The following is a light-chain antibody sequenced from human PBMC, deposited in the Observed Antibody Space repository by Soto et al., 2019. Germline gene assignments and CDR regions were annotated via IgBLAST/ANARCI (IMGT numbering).Light chain of an antibody. CDR1: QSVGTN. V-gene: IGKV3-15*01. Sequence: EIVMTQSPVTLSVSPGERATLSCRASQSVGTNLAWYQQKPGQAPGLLISGASTRATGIPARFSGSGSGTEFTLTISSLQSEDFGIYYCQQYDDWPQLTFGGGTKLEIK. CDR3: QQYDDWPQLT. CDR2: GAS. J-gene: IGKJ4*01.